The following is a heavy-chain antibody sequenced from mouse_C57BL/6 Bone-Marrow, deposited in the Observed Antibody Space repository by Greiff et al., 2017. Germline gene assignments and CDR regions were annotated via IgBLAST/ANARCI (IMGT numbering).Heavy chain of an antibody. CDR2: VWRGGST. D-gene: IGHD2-1*01. CDR3: AKNPIYYGNAFAY. CDR1: GFSLTSYG. V-gene: IGHV2-5*01. J-gene: IGHJ3*01. Sequence: VQLQQSGPGLVQPSQSLSITCTVSGFSLTSYGVHWVRQSPGKGLEWLGVVWRGGSTDYNAAFMSRLSITKDNSKSKVFFKMNSLQADDTAIYYYAKNPIYYGNAFAYWGQGTLVTVSA.